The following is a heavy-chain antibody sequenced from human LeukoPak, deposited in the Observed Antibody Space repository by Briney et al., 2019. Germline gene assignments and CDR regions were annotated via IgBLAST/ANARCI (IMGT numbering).Heavy chain of an antibody. CDR3: ARASSFLDEGFNNCSVP. V-gene: IGHV1-18*01. D-gene: IGHD3-3*01. CDR1: GYTFTIFG. Sequence: ASVKVSCKASGYTFTIFGISWVRQAPGQGLEWMGWISAYNGNTNYAQKLQGRVTMTTDTSTSTAYMELRSMRSDDTAVYYCARASSFLDEGFNNCSVPSGQGTLVTVSS. J-gene: IGHJ5*02. CDR2: ISAYNGNT.